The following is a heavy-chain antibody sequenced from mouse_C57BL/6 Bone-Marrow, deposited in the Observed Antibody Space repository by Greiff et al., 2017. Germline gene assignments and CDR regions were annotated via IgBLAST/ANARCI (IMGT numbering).Heavy chain of an antibody. J-gene: IGHJ4*01. V-gene: IGHV5-17*01. Sequence: EVKLVESGGGLVKPGGSLKLSCAASGFTFSDYGMHWVRQAPETGLEWVAYISSGSSTIYYADTVKGRFTISRDNAKNTLFLQMTSLRSEDTAMYYCARGSNSYAMDYWGQGTSVTVSS. D-gene: IGHD2-5*01. CDR1: GFTFSDYG. CDR2: ISSGSSTI. CDR3: ARGSNSYAMDY.